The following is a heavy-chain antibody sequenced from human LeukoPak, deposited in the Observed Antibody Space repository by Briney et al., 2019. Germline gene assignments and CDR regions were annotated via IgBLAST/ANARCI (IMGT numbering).Heavy chain of an antibody. Sequence: PGGSLRLSCAASGFTFSNYEMNWVRQAPGKGLEWVSYISSSGSTIYYADSVKGRFTISRDNAKNSLYLQMNSLRAEDTAVYYCARLHDYGDYDAFDIWGQGTMVTVSS. CDR3: ARLHDYGDYDAFDI. CDR2: ISSSGSTI. V-gene: IGHV3-48*03. D-gene: IGHD4-17*01. J-gene: IGHJ3*02. CDR1: GFTFSNYE.